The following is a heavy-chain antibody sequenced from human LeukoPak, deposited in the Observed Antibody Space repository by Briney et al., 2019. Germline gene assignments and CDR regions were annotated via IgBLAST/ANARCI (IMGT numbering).Heavy chain of an antibody. CDR3: ARGTCSSTSCYALFDY. Sequence: PGGSLRLSCAASGFTLSGHYMDWVRQAPGKGLEWVGRIRNKANSYTTEYAASVEGRFTISRDDSKNSMHLQMNSLKTEDTAVYYCARGTCSSTSCYALFDYWGQGTLVTVSS. CDR2: IRNKANSYTT. D-gene: IGHD2-2*01. CDR1: GFTLSGHY. V-gene: IGHV3-72*01. J-gene: IGHJ4*02.